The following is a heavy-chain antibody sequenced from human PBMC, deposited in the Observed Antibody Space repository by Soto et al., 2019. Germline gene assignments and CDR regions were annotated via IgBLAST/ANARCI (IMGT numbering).Heavy chain of an antibody. CDR3: ARDNSGFDYYYYGMDV. V-gene: IGHV6-1*01. D-gene: IGHD1-26*01. J-gene: IGHJ6*02. Sequence: QPLSLTSAISGDSVSSNSAACNLIRHSPSRGLEWLGRTYYRSKWYNDYAVSVKSRITINPDTSKNQFSLQLKSVTPEDTAVYYCARDNSGFDYYYYGMDVWGQGTTVTVSS. CDR1: GDSVSSNSAA. CDR2: TYYRSKWYN.